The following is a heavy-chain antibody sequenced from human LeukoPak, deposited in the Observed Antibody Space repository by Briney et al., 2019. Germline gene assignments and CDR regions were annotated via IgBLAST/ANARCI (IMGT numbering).Heavy chain of an antibody. J-gene: IGHJ5*02. V-gene: IGHV3-33*01. CDR3: ARDAGVVPAAMWENWFDP. CDR2: IWYDGSNK. CDR1: GFTFSSYG. D-gene: IGHD2-2*01. Sequence: GGSLRLSCAASGFTFSSYGMHWVRQAPGKGLEWVAVIWYDGSNKYYAGSVKGRFTISRDNSKNTLYLQMNSLRAEDTAVYYCARDAGVVPAAMWENWFDPWGQGTLVTVSS.